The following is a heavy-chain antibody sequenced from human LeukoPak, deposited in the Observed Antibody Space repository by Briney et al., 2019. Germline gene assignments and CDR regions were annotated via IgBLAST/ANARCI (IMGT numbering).Heavy chain of an antibody. CDR1: GFRFASYR. Sequence: GESLKISCKGSGFRFASYRIGWVRQMPGKGLEWMGNIYPADSDTTYSPSFQGQVTISADKSISTAYLQWSSLKASDTAKYYWARRNDIWSCSRAYYMDVWGKGTTVTVSS. CDR2: IYPADSDT. J-gene: IGHJ6*03. D-gene: IGHD3-3*01. CDR3: ARRNDIWSCSRAYYMDV. V-gene: IGHV5-51*01.